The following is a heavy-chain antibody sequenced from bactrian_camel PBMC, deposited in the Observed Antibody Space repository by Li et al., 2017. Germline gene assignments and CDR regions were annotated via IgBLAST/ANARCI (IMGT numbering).Heavy chain of an antibody. J-gene: IGHJ4*01. D-gene: IGHD4*01. CDR2: IDRTGST. V-gene: IGHV3S53*01. CDR1: GYIYSNNC. CDR3: AADFYNMQLARHYSN. Sequence: VQLVESGGGSVQAGGPLRLSCAVSGYIYSNNCMAWFRQAPGREREGVAAIDRTGSTTYSYSAQARFTISKDNAKNTLYLQMNNLQPGDTAMYYCAADFYNMQLARHYSNWGQGTQVTVS.